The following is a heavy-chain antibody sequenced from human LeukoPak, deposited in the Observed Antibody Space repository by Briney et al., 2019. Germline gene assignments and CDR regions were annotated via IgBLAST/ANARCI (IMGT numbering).Heavy chain of an antibody. D-gene: IGHD2-8*01. CDR2: IIAIFGTA. CDR1: GDTFSSYA. V-gene: IGHV1-69*05. Sequence: SVKVSCKASGDTFSSYAISWVRQAPGQGLEWMGGIIAIFGTANYAQKSQGRVTITTDESTSTAYKKLSSLRSEETAVYYCASTPLSTVLVGYVRAFDIWGQGTMVTVSS. CDR3: ASTPLSTVLVGYVRAFDI. J-gene: IGHJ3*02.